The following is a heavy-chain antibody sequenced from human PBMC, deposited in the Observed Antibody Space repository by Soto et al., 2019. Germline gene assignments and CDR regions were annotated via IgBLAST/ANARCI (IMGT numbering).Heavy chain of an antibody. Sequence: ASVKVSCKASGYTFTSYYMHWVRQAPGQGLEWMGIINPSGGSTSYAQKFQGRVTMTRDTSTSTVYMELSSLRSEDTAVYYCARDGIAAAGNLGNWFDPWGQGTLVTLSS. CDR2: INPSGGST. CDR1: GYTFTSYY. D-gene: IGHD6-13*01. V-gene: IGHV1-46*03. CDR3: ARDGIAAAGNLGNWFDP. J-gene: IGHJ5*02.